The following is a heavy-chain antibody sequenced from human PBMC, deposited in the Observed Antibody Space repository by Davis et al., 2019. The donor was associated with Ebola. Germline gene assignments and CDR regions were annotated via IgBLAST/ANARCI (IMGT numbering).Heavy chain of an antibody. J-gene: IGHJ4*02. D-gene: IGHD5-24*01. CDR3: ARVRDGGDY. CDR2: ISGSGGST. Sequence: GESLKISCETSGFIFTNYVMSWVRQAPGKGLEWVSAISGSGGSTYYADSVKGRFTISRDNSKNTLYLQMNSLGAEDTAVYYCARVRDGGDYWGQGTLVTVSS. V-gene: IGHV3-23*01. CDR1: GFIFTNYV.